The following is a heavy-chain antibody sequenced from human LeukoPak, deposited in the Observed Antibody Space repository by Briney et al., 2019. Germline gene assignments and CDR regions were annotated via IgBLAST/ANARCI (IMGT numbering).Heavy chain of an antibody. CDR3: ARVGYYGSGSYYPYFDY. CDR2: IYTSGST. D-gene: IGHD3-10*01. Sequence: SSETLSLTCTVSGGSISSYYWSWIRQPAGKGLEWIGRIYTSGSTNYNPSLKSRVTMSVDTSKNQFSLKLSPVTAADTAVYYCARVGYYGSGSYYPYFDYWGQGTLVTVSS. V-gene: IGHV4-4*07. CDR1: GGSISSYY. J-gene: IGHJ4*02.